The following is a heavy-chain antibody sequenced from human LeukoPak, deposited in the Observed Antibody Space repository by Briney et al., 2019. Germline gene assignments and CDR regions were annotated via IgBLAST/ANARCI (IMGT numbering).Heavy chain of an antibody. CDR3: ARAYYHDTSDYHWAPDY. Sequence: VASVKVSCKTSGYTFTSYYLHWVRQAPGQGLEWMGIINPSGGSTDYAQKFQGRVTMTRDTSTSTVYMEMSSLRSEDTAVYYCARAYYHDTSDYHWAPDYWGQGTLVTVSS. J-gene: IGHJ4*02. CDR1: GYTFTSYY. V-gene: IGHV1-46*01. CDR2: INPSGGST. D-gene: IGHD3-22*01.